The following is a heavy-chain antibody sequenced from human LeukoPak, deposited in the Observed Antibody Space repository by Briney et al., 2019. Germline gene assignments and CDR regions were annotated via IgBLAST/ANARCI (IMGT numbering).Heavy chain of an antibody. CDR3: ARGYSDYDFWFES. D-gene: IGHD5-12*01. CDR1: GFTFSSYS. V-gene: IGHV3-48*01. CDR2: LSSSGSTK. Sequence: PGGSLRLSCGPSGFTFSSYSMNWVRQAPGKGLEWVSLLSSSGSTKYYADSVKGRFTISRDNAKNSLYLQMNSLRAEDTAVYYCARGYSDYDFWFESWGQGTLVTVSS. J-gene: IGHJ5*01.